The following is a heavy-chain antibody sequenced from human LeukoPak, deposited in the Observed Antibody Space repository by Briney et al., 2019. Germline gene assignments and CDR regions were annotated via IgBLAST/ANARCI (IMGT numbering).Heavy chain of an antibody. CDR3: ASETYYYGSGSYYKGQF. V-gene: IGHV3-74*01. Sequence: GGSLRLSCVASGFTFSRYQMHWARQAPGKGLVWVSRIFSDGSNRVYADSVKGRFTISRDNAKNTLYLQMNSLRAEDTAVYYCASETYYYGSGSYYKGQFWGQGTLVTVSS. J-gene: IGHJ4*02. D-gene: IGHD3-10*01. CDR1: GFTFSRYQ. CDR2: IFSDGSNR.